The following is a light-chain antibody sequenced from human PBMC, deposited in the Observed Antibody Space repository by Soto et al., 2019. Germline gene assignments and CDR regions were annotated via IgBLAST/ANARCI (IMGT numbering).Light chain of an antibody. CDR1: QSVSSN. J-gene: IGKJ1*01. CDR2: GAS. V-gene: IGKV3-15*01. Sequence: EIVMTQSPATLSVSPGERAILSCRASQSVSSNLAWYQQKPGQAPRLLIYGASTRATGIPARFSGSESGTEFTLTISSLQSEDFAVYYCQQYNNWPRTFGQGTKVEIK. CDR3: QQYNNWPRT.